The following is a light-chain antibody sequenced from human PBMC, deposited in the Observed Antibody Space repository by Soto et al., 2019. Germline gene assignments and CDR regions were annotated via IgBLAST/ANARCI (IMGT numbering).Light chain of an antibody. CDR3: QQLNGYQLA. J-gene: IGKJ4*01. Sequence: DIPLTQSPSFLSAFVGDTVTITCRASRAMSTYLAWYQQKPGKVPKLLIRSASTLQSAVPPRFSGGGSGTEFTLTISTLQPDDSGIYYCQQLNGYQLAFGGGTNVEIK. CDR2: SAS. CDR1: RAMSTY. V-gene: IGKV1-9*01.